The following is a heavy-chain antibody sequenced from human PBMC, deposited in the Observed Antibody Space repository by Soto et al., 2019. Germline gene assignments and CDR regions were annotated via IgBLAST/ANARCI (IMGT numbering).Heavy chain of an antibody. J-gene: IGHJ6*03. CDR2: IKSKTDGGTT. Sequence: EVQLVESGGGLVKPGGSLRLSCAASGFTFSNAWMSWVRQAPGKGLEWVGRIKSKTDGGTTDYAAPVKGRFTISRDDSKNTLYLQMNSLKTEDTAVYYCTTDPPWDIVVVPASNYYYYYMDVWGKGTTVTVSS. V-gene: IGHV3-15*01. CDR1: GFTFSNAW. D-gene: IGHD2-2*01. CDR3: TTDPPWDIVVVPASNYYYYYMDV.